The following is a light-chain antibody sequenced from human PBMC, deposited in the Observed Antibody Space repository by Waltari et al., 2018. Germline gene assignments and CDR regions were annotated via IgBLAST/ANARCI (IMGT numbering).Light chain of an antibody. CDR2: GAS. CDR1: PSVSSN. V-gene: IGKV3-15*01. J-gene: IGKJ2*01. CDR3: QQYNNWPMYT. Sequence: EIVMTQSPATLSVSPGERATLSCRASPSVSSNLAWYQQKPGQAPMLLIYGASTRATGIPARFSGSGSGTEFTLTISSLQSEDFAVYYCQQYNNWPMYTFGQGTKLEIK.